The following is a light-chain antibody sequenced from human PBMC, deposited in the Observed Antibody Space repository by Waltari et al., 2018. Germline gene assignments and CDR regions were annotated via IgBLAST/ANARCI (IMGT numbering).Light chain of an antibody. Sequence: DRVTITCRASQSISSWLAWYQQKPGKAPKLLIYKASSLESGVPSRFSGSGSGTEFTLTISSLQPDDFATYYCQQYGTFGQGTKLEIK. V-gene: IGKV1-5*03. J-gene: IGKJ2*02. CDR1: QSISSW. CDR2: KAS. CDR3: QQYGT.